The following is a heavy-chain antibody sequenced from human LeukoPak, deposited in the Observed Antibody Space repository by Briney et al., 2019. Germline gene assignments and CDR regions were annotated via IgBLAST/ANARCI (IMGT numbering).Heavy chain of an antibody. V-gene: IGHV4-39*01. D-gene: IGHD3-10*01. CDR3: ARCFGRRREFDY. J-gene: IGHJ4*02. CDR1: GGSISSSNW. CDR2: IYYSGST. Sequence: KPSETLSLTCAVSGGSISSSNWWSWVRQPPGKGLEWIGSIYYSGSTYYNPSLKSRVTISVDTSKNQFSLKLSSVTAADTAVYYCARCFGRRREFDYWGQGTLVTVSS.